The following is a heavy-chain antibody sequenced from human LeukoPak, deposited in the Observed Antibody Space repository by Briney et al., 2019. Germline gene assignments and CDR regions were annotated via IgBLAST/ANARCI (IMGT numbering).Heavy chain of an antibody. CDR1: GFIFSTYA. CDR3: ARDDYGSFPL. V-gene: IGHV3-64*01. J-gene: IGHJ4*02. Sequence: GGSLRLSCAASGFIFSTYAIHWVRQTPGKGLEYVAGISGNGGSRYYVSSVRGRFTISRDNSKNTLNLEMGSLRPEDTAVYYCARDDYGSFPLWGQGTLVTVSS. CDR2: ISGNGGSR. D-gene: IGHD1-26*01.